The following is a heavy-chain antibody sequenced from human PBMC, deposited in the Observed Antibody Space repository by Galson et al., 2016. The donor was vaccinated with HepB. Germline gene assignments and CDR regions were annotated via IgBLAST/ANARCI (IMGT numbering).Heavy chain of an antibody. CDR3: ARVQTFYDYIWGTSRPRYFDY. J-gene: IGHJ4*02. V-gene: IGHV3-53*01. D-gene: IGHD3-16*02. CDR2: IYSGGST. Sequence: SLRLSCAVSGFAVRSNFMAWVRQAPGKGLEWVSLIYSGGSTYYADSVRGRFTISRDISKNTLFLEMLSLRAEDTAVYYCARVQTFYDYIWGTSRPRYFDYLGQGTLVTVSS. CDR1: GFAVRSNF.